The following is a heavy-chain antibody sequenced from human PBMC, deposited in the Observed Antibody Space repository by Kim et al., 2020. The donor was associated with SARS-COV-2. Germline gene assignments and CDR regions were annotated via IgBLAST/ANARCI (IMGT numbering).Heavy chain of an antibody. CDR1: GGSFSGYY. J-gene: IGHJ2*01. V-gene: IGHV4-34*01. D-gene: IGHD3-10*01. CDR2: INHSGRT. CDR3: ARRLSYTSGSGSHYCCL. Sequence: SETLSLTCAVYGGSFSGYYWSWIRQPPGKGLEWIGEINHSGRTNYNPSLKSRVTISVDTSKNQFSLKLTSVTAADTAVYYCARRLSYTSGSGSHYCCLWG.